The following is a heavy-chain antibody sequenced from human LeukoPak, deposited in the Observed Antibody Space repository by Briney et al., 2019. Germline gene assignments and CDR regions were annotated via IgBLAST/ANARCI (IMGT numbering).Heavy chain of an antibody. CDR3: ATKGGNHQERVSLDS. D-gene: IGHD1-1*01. Sequence: GGSLRLSCVVSGLTLSNHWMHWVRQVPGKGLVWVSHIDNDGTDTRYADSVRGRFTISRDNVKNTVYLQMNSLRVDDAAVYYCATKGGNHQERVSLDSLCQGILVTVSS. J-gene: IGHJ4*02. CDR1: GLTLSNHW. CDR2: IDNDGTDT. V-gene: IGHV3-74*01.